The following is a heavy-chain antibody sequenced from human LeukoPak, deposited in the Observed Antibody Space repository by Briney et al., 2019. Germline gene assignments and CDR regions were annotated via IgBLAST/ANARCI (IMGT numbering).Heavy chain of an antibody. CDR3: ARDYSSSSGGFDY. Sequence: ASVKVSCKASGGTFSSYAISWVRQAPGQGLEWMGGIIPIFGTANYAQKFQGRVTITADKSTSTAYMELSSLRSEDTAVYYCARDYSSSSGGFDYWGQGTLVTVSS. CDR1: GGTFSSYA. D-gene: IGHD6-6*01. J-gene: IGHJ4*02. V-gene: IGHV1-69*06. CDR2: IIPIFGTA.